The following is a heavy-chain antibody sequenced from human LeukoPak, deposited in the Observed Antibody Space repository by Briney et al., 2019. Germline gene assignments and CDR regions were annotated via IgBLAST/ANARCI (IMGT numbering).Heavy chain of an antibody. CDR1: GFTFSSYA. V-gene: IGHV3-23*01. D-gene: IGHD7-27*01. Sequence: GGSLRLSCAASGFTFSSYAMSWVRQAPGKGLEWVSAISGSGGSTYYADSVKGRFTISRDNSKNTLYLQMNSLRAEDTAVLFGGKGRFGVPRGLPLGKGLFYLWGQGTLVTVSS. CDR2: ISGSGGST. CDR3: GKGRFGVPRGLPLGKGLFYL. J-gene: IGHJ4*02.